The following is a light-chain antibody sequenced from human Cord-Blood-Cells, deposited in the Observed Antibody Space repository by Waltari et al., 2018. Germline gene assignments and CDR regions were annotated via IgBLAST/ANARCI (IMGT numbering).Light chain of an antibody. V-gene: IGKV1-5*03. Sequence: DIQMTQSPSTLSASVGDRVTITCRASQSISSWLAWYQQKPGKVPKLLIYKASSLESGVPSRFSGSGSGTEFTLTISSLQPDDFATYYCQQYGKTFGQGTKVEIK. CDR3: QQYGKT. CDR2: KAS. CDR1: QSISSW. J-gene: IGKJ1*01.